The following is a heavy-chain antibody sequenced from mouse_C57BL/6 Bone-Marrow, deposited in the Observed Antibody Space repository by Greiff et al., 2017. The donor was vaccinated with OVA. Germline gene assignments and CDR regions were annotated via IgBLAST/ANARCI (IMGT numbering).Heavy chain of an antibody. Sequence: EVQVVESGGGLVQSGRSLRLSCATSGFTFSDFYMEWVRQAPGKGLEWIAASRNKANDYTTEYSASVKGRFIVSRDTSQSILYLQMNALRAEDTAIYYCARDGGKFYYAMDYWGQGTSVTVSS. CDR2: SRNKANDYTT. V-gene: IGHV7-1*01. CDR1: GFTFSDFY. CDR3: ARDGGKFYYAMDY. J-gene: IGHJ4*01. D-gene: IGHD1-3*01.